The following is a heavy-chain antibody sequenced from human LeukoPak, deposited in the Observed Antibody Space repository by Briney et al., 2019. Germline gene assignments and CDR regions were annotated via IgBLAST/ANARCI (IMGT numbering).Heavy chain of an antibody. CDR1: GYNFNNYW. Sequence: GESLKISCEGSGYNFNNYWIGWVRQMPGKGLEWMGIISPADSDTRYSPSFQGQVTISADSSISTAYLQWSSLKASDTAMYYCARTYYYDSSGDVFDFWGQGTMVTVSS. J-gene: IGHJ3*01. CDR2: ISPADSDT. D-gene: IGHD3-22*01. V-gene: IGHV5-51*01. CDR3: ARTYYYDSSGDVFDF.